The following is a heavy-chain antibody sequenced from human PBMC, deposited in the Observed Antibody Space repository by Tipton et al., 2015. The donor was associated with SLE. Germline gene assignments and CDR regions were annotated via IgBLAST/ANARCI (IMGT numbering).Heavy chain of an antibody. D-gene: IGHD1-26*01. CDR1: GYSISSGYY. Sequence: TLSLTCAVSGYSISSGYYWGWIRQPPGKGLAWIGSSYHSGSSYYNPSLKSRVTISADTSKNQFSLKLSTVTAADTAVYFCARDSRIVGATTYAFDIWGQGTMVSVSS. J-gene: IGHJ3*02. CDR3: ARDSRIVGATTYAFDI. CDR2: SYHSGSS. V-gene: IGHV4-38-2*01.